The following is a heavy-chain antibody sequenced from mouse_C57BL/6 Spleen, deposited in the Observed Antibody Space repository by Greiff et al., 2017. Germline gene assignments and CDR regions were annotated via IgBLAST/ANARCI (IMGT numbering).Heavy chain of an antibody. CDR1: GFTFSSYA. CDR3: ARDGYPGFAY. CDR2: ISAGGSYT. J-gene: IGHJ3*01. Sequence: EVMLVESGGGLVKPGGSLKLSCAASGFTFSSYAMSWVRQTPEKRLEWVATISAGGSYTYYPDNVKGRFTISRDNAKNNLYLQMSHLKSEDTAMYYCARDGYPGFAYWGQGTLVTVSA. D-gene: IGHD2-2*01. V-gene: IGHV5-4*01.